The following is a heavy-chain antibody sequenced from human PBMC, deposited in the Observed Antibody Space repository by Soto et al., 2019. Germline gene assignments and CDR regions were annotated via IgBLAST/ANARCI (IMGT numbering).Heavy chain of an antibody. D-gene: IGHD2-2*01. CDR2: ISGSGGST. J-gene: IGHJ4*02. V-gene: IGHV3-23*01. CDR1: GFTLSSYA. CDR3: AKPDIVVVPAAPYYFDY. Sequence: GGSLRLSXAASGFTLSSYAMSWVRQAPGKGLEWVSAISGSGGSTYYADSVKGRFTISRDNSKNTLYLQMNSLRAEDTAVYYCAKPDIVVVPAAPYYFDYWGQGTLVTVSS.